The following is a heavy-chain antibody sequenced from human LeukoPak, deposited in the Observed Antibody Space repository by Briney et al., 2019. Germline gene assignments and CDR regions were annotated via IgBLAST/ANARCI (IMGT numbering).Heavy chain of an antibody. CDR1: GYTFTGYY. D-gene: IGHD1-26*01. Sequence: GASVKVSCKASGYTFTGYYMHWVRQATGQGLEWMGWMNPNSGNTGYAQKFQGRVTITRNTSISTAYMELSSLRSEDTAVYYCARDFRGSPLRESYYFDYWGQGTLVTVSS. CDR3: ARDFRGSPLRESYYFDY. V-gene: IGHV1-8*03. J-gene: IGHJ4*02. CDR2: MNPNSGNT.